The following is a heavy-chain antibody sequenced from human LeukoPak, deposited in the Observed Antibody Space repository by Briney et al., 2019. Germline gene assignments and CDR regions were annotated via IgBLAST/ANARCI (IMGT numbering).Heavy chain of an antibody. CDR3: ARLNSGSYSDY. CDR2: IYHSGST. CDR1: SGSISSSSYY. D-gene: IGHD1-26*01. V-gene: IGHV4-39*02. Sequence: SETPSLTCTVSSGSISSSSYYWGWIRQPPGKGLEWIGSIYHSGSTYYNPSLKSRVTISVDTSKNHFSLKLSSVTAADTAVYYCARLNSGSYSDYWGQGTLVTVSS. J-gene: IGHJ4*02.